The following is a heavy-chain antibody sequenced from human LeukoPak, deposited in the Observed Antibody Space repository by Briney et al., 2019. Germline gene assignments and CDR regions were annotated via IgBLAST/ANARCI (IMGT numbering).Heavy chain of an antibody. D-gene: IGHD3-10*01. CDR3: ARGTYLSYYYGSGSYSQNYGMDV. CDR1: GFTFSSYS. Sequence: GGSLRLSCAASGFTFSSYSMNWVRQAPGKGLEWVSYISSSSSTIYYADSVKGRFTISRDNAKNSLYLQMNSLRDEDTAVYYCARGTYLSYYYGSGSYSQNYGMDVWGQGTTVTVSS. CDR2: ISSSSSTI. J-gene: IGHJ6*02. V-gene: IGHV3-48*02.